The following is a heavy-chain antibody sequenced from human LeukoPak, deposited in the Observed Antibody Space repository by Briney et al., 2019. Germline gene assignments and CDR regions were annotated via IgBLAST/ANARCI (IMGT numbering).Heavy chain of an antibody. D-gene: IGHD5-24*01. CDR1: GGSISSYY. Sequence: SETLSLTCTASGGSISSYYWSWIRQPPGKGLEWIGYIYYSGSTNYNPSLKSRVTISVDTSKNQFSLKLSSVTAADTAVYYCARTSRDGYSYDAFDIWGQGTMVTVSS. CDR2: IYYSGST. J-gene: IGHJ3*02. CDR3: ARTSRDGYSYDAFDI. V-gene: IGHV4-59*01.